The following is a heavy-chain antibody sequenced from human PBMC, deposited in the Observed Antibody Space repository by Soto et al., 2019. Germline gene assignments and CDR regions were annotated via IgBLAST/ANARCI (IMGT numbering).Heavy chain of an antibody. Sequence: PSETLSLTCTVSDGSISDLYLSWTRQPPGKGLEWIGYGLRHEFVGTNPSLTNRVTISVDMSKRQFSLRLNSVTAADTAVYYCVAGPDHAKSAYWGQGTLVTVSS. V-gene: IGHV4-59*11. CDR3: VAGPDHAKSAY. CDR2: GLRHEFV. J-gene: IGHJ4*01. CDR1: DGSISDLY.